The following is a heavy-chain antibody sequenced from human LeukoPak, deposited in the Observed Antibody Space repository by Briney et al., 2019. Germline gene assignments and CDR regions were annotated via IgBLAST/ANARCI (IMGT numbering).Heavy chain of an antibody. J-gene: IGHJ4*02. CDR2: ISGSGGST. D-gene: IGHD3-16*02. Sequence: GGSLRLSCAASGFTFSSYAMSWVRQAPGKGLEWVSAISGSGGSTYYADSVKGRFTISRDNSKNTLYLQMNSLRAEDTAVYYCAKSLYVWGSYRLDYWGQGTLVTVSS. CDR3: AKSLYVWGSYRLDY. V-gene: IGHV3-23*01. CDR1: GFTFSSYA.